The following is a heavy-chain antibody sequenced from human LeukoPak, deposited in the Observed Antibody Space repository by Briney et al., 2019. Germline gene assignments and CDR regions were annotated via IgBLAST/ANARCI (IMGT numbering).Heavy chain of an antibody. CDR3: ARVAPYYDFWSGYYDY. CDR1: GFTFSSYA. Sequence: PGGSLRLSCAASGFTFSSYAMHWVRQAPGKGLEWVAVISYDGSNKYYADSVKGRFTISRDNSKNTLYLQMNSLRAEDTAVYYCARVAPYYDFWSGYYDYWGQGTLVTVSS. CDR2: ISYDGSNK. J-gene: IGHJ4*02. V-gene: IGHV3-30*04. D-gene: IGHD3-3*01.